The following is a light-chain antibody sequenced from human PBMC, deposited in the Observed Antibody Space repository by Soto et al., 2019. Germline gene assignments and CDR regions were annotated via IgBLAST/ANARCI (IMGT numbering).Light chain of an antibody. CDR2: DAS. J-gene: IGKJ5*01. V-gene: IGKV3-11*01. CDR3: MQALQTFT. Sequence: EIFLTQSPDTLSLSPGERATLTCRASQSVTNYIAWYQQRPGQAPRLLIYDASNRATGVPARFSGSGSGTDFTLKISRVEAEDVGVYYCMQALQTFTFGQGTRLEIK. CDR1: QSVTNY.